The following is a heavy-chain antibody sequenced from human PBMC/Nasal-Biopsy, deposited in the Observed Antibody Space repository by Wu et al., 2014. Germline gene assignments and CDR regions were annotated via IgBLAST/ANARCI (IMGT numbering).Heavy chain of an antibody. D-gene: IGHD6-13*01. V-gene: IGHV2-70*01. CDR1: GFSLSTSGMC. Sequence: ALVKPTQTLTLTCTFSGFSLSTSGMCVSWIRQPPGKALEWLALIDWDDDKYYSTSLKTRLTISKDTSKNQVVLTMTNMDPVDTATYYCARMKKGQQLGIYYFDYWGQGTLVTVSS. CDR2: IDWDDDK. J-gene: IGHJ4*02. CDR3: ARMKKGQQLGIYYFDY.